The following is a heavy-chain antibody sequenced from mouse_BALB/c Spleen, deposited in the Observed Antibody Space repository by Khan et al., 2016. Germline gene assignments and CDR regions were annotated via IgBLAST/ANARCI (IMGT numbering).Heavy chain of an antibody. CDR1: GYTFTNYG. V-gene: IGHV9-3-1*01. CDR3: ARYRYSDGSRGCFDV. J-gene: IGHJ1*01. D-gene: IGHD1-1*01. CDR2: INTYSGES. Sequence: QIQLVQSGPELKRPGKTVKISCKASGYTFTNYGINWVKQAPGQGLKWMGWINTYSGESTYADDFKGRLALSLETSANTAYLQLTNLKNEDTATYFCARYRYSDGSRGCFDVWGAGTTVTVSS.